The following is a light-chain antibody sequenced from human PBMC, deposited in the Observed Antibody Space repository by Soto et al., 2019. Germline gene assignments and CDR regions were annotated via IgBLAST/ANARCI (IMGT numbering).Light chain of an antibody. CDR1: SSDVGAFNY. Sequence: QSVLTQPASVSGSPGQSIAISCTGTSSDVGAFNYVPWYQQHPGKAPKFMIFDVSSRPSGVSDRFSGSKSGNTASLTISGLQTEDEADYYCASYTTSSTYVFGTGTKVTVL. J-gene: IGLJ1*01. CDR3: ASYTTSSTYV. CDR2: DVS. V-gene: IGLV2-14*03.